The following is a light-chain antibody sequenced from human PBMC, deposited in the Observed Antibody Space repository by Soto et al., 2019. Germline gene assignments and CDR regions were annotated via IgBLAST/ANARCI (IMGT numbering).Light chain of an antibody. Sequence: QSALTQPPSASGSLGQSVTISCTGSSSDVGAFDSVSWYQQHPHKAPQIIIYEVSKRPSGVPDRFSGSKSGNTASLTVSWLQADDEADYFCSSYAGRNNYVFGTGTKLTVL. CDR2: EVS. J-gene: IGLJ1*01. CDR3: SSYAGRNNYV. V-gene: IGLV2-8*01. CDR1: SSDVGAFDS.